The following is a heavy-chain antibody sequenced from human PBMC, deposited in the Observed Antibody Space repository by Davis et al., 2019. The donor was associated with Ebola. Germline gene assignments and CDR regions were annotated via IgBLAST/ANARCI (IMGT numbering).Heavy chain of an antibody. D-gene: IGHD3-10*01. J-gene: IGHJ6*02. V-gene: IGHV4-31*03. Sequence: SETLSLTCTVSGGSISSGGYYWSWIRQHPGKGLEWIGYIYYSGSTNYNPSLKSRVTISVDKSKNQFSLKLSSVTAADTAVYYCARRVGSGYYYYYGMDVWGQGTTVTVSS. CDR2: IYYSGST. CDR3: ARRVGSGYYYYYGMDV. CDR1: GGSISSGGYY.